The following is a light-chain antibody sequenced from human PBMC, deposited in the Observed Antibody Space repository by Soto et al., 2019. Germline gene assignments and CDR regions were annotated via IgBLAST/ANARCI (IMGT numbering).Light chain of an antibody. CDR3: SSYKSSSTLGV. V-gene: IGLV2-14*01. CDR2: DVS. Sequence: QSVLTQPASVSGSPGQSITISCTGTSTDVGGYNYVSWYQQHPGKAPKLMIYDVSNRPSGVSNRFSGSKSGNTASLTISGLQDEDEADYYCSSYKSSSTLGVFGGGTKVTVL. J-gene: IGLJ2*01. CDR1: STDVGGYNY.